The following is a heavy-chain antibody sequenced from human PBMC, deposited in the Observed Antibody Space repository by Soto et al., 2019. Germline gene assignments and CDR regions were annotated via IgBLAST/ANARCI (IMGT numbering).Heavy chain of an antibody. CDR2: IGTAGDT. CDR1: GFTFSSYD. J-gene: IGHJ4*02. D-gene: IGHD6-13*01. CDR3: ARFGVGQLYDY. V-gene: IGHV3-13*04. Sequence: EVQLVESGGGLVQPGGSLRLSCAASGFTFSSYDMHWVRQATGKGLEWVSAIGTAGDTYYPGSVKGRFTISRKNAKNSLYLQMNSLGAGDTAVYYCARFGVGQLYDYWGQGTLVTVSS.